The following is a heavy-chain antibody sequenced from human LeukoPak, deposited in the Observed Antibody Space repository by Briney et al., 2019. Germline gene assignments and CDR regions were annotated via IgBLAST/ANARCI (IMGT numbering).Heavy chain of an antibody. D-gene: IGHD6-19*01. CDR3: ARDLLSSYSSGWYGDY. V-gene: IGHV3-64*01. CDR1: GFTFSSYA. Sequence: PGGSLRLSCAASGFTFSSYAMHWVRQAPGKRLEYVSAISSNGGSTYYANSVKGRFTISRDNSKNTLYLQMGSLRAEDMAVYYCARDLLSSYSSGWYGDYWGQGTLVTVSS. CDR2: ISSNGGST. J-gene: IGHJ4*02.